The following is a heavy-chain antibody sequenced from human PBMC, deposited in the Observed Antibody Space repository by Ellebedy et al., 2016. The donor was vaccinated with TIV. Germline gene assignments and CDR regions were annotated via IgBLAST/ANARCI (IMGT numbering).Heavy chain of an antibody. CDR3: ARDSSRLWPDFDY. J-gene: IGHJ4*02. CDR2: IYHSGST. V-gene: IGHV4-4*02. CDR1: GGSISSSNW. Sequence: SETLSLTXAVSGGSISSSNWWSWVRQPPGKGLEWIGEIYHSGSTNYNPSLKSRVTISVDTSKNQFSLKLSSVTAADTAVYYCARDSSRLWPDFDYWGQGTLVTVSS. D-gene: IGHD5-18*01.